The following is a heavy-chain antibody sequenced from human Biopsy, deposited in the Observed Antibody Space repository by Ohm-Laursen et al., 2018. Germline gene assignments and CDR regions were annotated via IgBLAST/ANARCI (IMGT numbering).Heavy chain of an antibody. J-gene: IGHJ6*02. Sequence: GTLSLTCIVSGGSISTSTYFWGWIRQPPGRGLEWIGGLYFSGSTYYNPSLKSRVTVSVDTSNNQLSLKLNSVTAADTAVYYCARRDGTDGYNPYYYGMGVWGQGTTVTVSS. CDR3: ARRDGTDGYNPYYYGMGV. CDR2: LYFSGST. V-gene: IGHV4-39*01. D-gene: IGHD5-24*01. CDR1: GGSISTSTYF.